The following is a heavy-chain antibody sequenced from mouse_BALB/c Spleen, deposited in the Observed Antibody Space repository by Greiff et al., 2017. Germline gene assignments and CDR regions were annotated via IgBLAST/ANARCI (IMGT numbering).Heavy chain of an antibody. V-gene: IGHV14-3*02. CDR2: IDPANGNT. J-gene: IGHJ4*01. CDR3: ARDGYDDGYAMDY. CDR1: GFNIKDTY. Sequence: EVQLQPSGAELVKPGASVKLSCTASGFNIKDTYMHWVKQRPEQSLEWIVRIDPANGNTKYDPKFQGKATITADTSSNTAYLPLSSLTSEDTAVYYCARDGYDDGYAMDYWGQGTSVTVSS. D-gene: IGHD2-2*01.